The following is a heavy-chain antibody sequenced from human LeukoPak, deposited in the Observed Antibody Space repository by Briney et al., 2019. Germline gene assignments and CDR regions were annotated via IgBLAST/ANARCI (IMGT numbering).Heavy chain of an antibody. V-gene: IGHV3-7*01. CDR1: GFTFSDFW. CDR2: IKQDGSEK. Sequence: PGGSLRLSCAAAGFTFSDFWMSWVRQAPGKGLEWVAIIKQDGSEKYYVDSVKGRFTISRDNAKNSLYLQMNSLRAEDTAVYYCARDRIRGYTYGSTFDYWGQGTLVTVSP. CDR3: ARDRIRGYTYGSTFDY. D-gene: IGHD5-18*01. J-gene: IGHJ4*02.